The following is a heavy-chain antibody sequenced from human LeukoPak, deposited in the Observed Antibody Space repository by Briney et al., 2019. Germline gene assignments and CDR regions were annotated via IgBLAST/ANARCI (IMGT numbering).Heavy chain of an antibody. CDR2: IQQDGSER. CDR3: ARLSGRLRGHDAFYYLEY. J-gene: IGHJ4*02. D-gene: IGHD3-10*01. Sequence: GGSLRLSCPASGFTVSSYYMSSVRPAPGKGLEWLSNIQQDGSERYYADSVKGRFTISRDNAKNSLYLQMNSLRAEDTAVYYCARLSGRLRGHDAFYYLEYWGKGTLVTVSS. CDR1: GFTVSSYY. V-gene: IGHV3-7*01.